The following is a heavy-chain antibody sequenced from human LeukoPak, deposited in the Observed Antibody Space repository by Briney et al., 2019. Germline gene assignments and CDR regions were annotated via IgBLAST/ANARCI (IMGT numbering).Heavy chain of an antibody. CDR3: VRWGGTYQTYFHY. D-gene: IGHD2-2*01. CDR1: GYTFTSYD. J-gene: IGHJ4*02. CDR2: ISGYNGNT. V-gene: IGHV1-18*01. Sequence: SVKVSCKASGYTFTSYDISWVRQAPGQGLELMGYISGYNGNTIYAQKVQDRVNMTTDTSTSIAYMELRSQSYDDTAVYACVRWGGTYQTYFHYWGQGTLVTVSS.